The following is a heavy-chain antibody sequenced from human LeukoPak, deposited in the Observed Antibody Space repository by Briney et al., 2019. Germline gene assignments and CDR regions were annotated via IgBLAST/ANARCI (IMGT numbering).Heavy chain of an antibody. CDR1: GFSVRSNY. D-gene: IGHD4-17*01. J-gene: IGHJ4*02. CDR2: LYNDGST. Sequence: GGSLRLSCAASGFSVRSNYMSWVRQAPGKGLEWVSVLYNDGSTYYADSVKGRFTISRDNSKITLYLQMNSLRAEDTAVYYCARDSLLLNDYGDYGLFDYWGQGTLVTVSS. V-gene: IGHV3-66*01. CDR3: ARDSLLLNDYGDYGLFDY.